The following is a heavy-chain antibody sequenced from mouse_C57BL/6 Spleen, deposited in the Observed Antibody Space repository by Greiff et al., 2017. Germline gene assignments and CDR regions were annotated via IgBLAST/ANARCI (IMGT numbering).Heavy chain of an antibody. Sequence: QVQLQQSGAELVKPGASVKLSCKASGYTFTSYWMQWVKQRPGQGLEWIGEIDPSDSYTNYNQKFKGKATLTVDTSSSTAYMQLSSLTSEDSAVYYCARHYYGSSYRGAMDYWGQGTSVTVSS. CDR2: IDPSDSYT. V-gene: IGHV1-50*01. J-gene: IGHJ4*01. CDR1: GYTFTSYW. CDR3: ARHYYGSSYRGAMDY. D-gene: IGHD1-1*01.